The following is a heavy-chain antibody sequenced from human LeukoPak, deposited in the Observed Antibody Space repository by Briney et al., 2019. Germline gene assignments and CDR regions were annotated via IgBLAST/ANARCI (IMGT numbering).Heavy chain of an antibody. CDR2: IKQDGSER. CDR1: GFTFRSYW. V-gene: IGHV3-7*03. CDR3: AKDDNYIRFLS. Sequence: GGALRLSCAASGFTFRSYWMSWVRQAPGKGLEWVANIKQDGSERYYVDSVKGRFTISRDNAKNSLYLQMNSLRAEDTAVYYCAKDDNYIRFLSWGQGTLVTVSS. D-gene: IGHD3-16*01. J-gene: IGHJ5*02.